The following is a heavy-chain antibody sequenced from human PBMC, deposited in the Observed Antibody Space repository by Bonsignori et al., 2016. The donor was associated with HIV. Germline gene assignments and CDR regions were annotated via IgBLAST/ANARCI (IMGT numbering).Heavy chain of an antibody. J-gene: IGHJ6*03. D-gene: IGHD3-3*01. CDR2: IIPILGIA. Sequence: WVRQAPGQGLEWMGGIIPILGIANYAQKFQGRVTITADKSTSTAYMELSSLRSEDTAVYYCARVSDFWSGGPYYMDVWGKGTTVTVSS. CDR3: ARVSDFWSGGPYYMDV. V-gene: IGHV1-69*10.